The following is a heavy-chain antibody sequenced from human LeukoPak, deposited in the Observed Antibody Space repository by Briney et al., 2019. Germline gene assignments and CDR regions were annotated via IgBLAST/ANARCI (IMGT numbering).Heavy chain of an antibody. J-gene: IGHJ4*02. CDR1: GFTFSSYG. CDR2: IRNDGSNK. V-gene: IGHV3-30*02. Sequence: GGSLRLSCAASGFTFSSYGMHWVRQAPGKGLEWVAFIRNDGSNKYYADSVKGRFTISRDNSKNTLYLQMNSLRAEDTAAYYCAKDPTGSSWTFDYWGQATLVTVSS. D-gene: IGHD6-13*01. CDR3: AKDPTGSSWTFDY.